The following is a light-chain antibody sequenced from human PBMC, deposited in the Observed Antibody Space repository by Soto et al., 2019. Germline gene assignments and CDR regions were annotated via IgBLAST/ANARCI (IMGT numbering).Light chain of an antibody. Sequence: VLTQPASVSVSPGQSITISCVSTSSDIGDYNYVSWYQQHPGKVPKVIIYDVSNRPSGVSYRFSATKSGNTASLTISGLQAEDEADYYCCSYTRSGTLIFGTGTKVTVL. CDR2: DVS. J-gene: IGLJ1*01. CDR3: CSYTRSGTLI. CDR1: SSDIGDYNY. V-gene: IGLV2-14*01.